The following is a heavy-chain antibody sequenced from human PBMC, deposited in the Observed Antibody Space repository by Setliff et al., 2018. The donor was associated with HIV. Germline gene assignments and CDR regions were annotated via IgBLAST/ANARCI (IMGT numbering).Heavy chain of an antibody. CDR3: AREGSGGYSSSWPDY. CDR1: GGSISSGSYH. V-gene: IGHV4-61*02. J-gene: IGHJ4*02. Sequence: TVSGGSISSGSYHWSWIRQPAGKGLEWIGRIYTSGSTNYNPSLKSRVTISVDTSKNQFSLKLSSVTAADTAVYYCAREGSGGYSSSWPDYWGQGTLVTVSS. D-gene: IGHD6-13*01. CDR2: IYTSGST.